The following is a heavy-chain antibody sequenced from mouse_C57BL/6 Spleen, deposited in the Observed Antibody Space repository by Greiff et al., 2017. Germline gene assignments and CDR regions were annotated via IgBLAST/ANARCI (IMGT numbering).Heavy chain of an antibody. J-gene: IGHJ2*01. Sequence: LVESGAELVKPGASVKLSCKASGYNFTEYTIHWVKQRSGQGLEWIGWFYPGSGSIKYNEKFKDKATLTADKSSSTVYMELSRLTSEDSAVYFCARHEGTTVAFDYWGQGTTLTVSS. CDR3: ARHEGTTVAFDY. D-gene: IGHD1-1*01. CDR1: GYNFTEYT. V-gene: IGHV1-62-2*01. CDR2: FYPGSGSI.